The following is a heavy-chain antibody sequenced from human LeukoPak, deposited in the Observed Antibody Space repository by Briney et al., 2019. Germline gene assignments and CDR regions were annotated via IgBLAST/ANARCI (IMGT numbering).Heavy chain of an antibody. CDR2: ISYDGSNK. Sequence: GGSLRLSCAASGFTFSSYAMHWVRQAAGKGLEWVAVISYDGSNKYYADSVKGRFTISRDNSKNTLYLQMNSLRAEDTAVYYCARDRHYYFDYWGQGTLVTVSS. CDR1: GFTFSSYA. J-gene: IGHJ4*02. CDR3: ARDRHYYFDY. V-gene: IGHV3-30-3*01. D-gene: IGHD3-10*01.